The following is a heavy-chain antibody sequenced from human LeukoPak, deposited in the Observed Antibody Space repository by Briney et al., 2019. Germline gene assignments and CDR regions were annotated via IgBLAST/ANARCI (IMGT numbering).Heavy chain of an antibody. CDR1: GGTFSSYA. CDR3: ARSLQTTHFDY. J-gene: IGHJ4*02. D-gene: IGHD4-11*01. CDR2: ISAYNGNT. Sequence: ASVKVSCKASGGTFSSYAISWVRQAPGQGLEWMGWISAYNGNTNYAQKLQGRVTMTTDTSTSTAYMELRSLRSDDTAVYYCARSLQTTHFDYWGQGTLVTVSS. V-gene: IGHV1-18*01.